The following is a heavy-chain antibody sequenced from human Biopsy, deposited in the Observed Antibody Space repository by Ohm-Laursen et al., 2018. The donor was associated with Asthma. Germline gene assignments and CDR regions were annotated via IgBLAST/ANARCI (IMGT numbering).Heavy chain of an antibody. J-gene: IGHJ4*02. Sequence: SLRLSCSASGFSFSNFGMHWVRQAPGKGLEWVSSITSSSSYIFYADSAKGRFTISRDNPRNSLYLQMNSLRAEDTAVYYCARDAPTGGYIDYWGLGTLVTVSS. D-gene: IGHD7-27*01. CDR3: ARDAPTGGYIDY. V-gene: IGHV3-21*01. CDR2: ITSSSSYI. CDR1: GFSFSNFG.